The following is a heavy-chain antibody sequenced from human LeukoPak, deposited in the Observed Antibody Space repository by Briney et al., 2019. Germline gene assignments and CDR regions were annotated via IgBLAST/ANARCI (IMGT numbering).Heavy chain of an antibody. V-gene: IGHV4-39*01. J-gene: IGHJ3*02. CDR2: IYYSGGT. CDR1: GGSISSSSYY. D-gene: IGHD6-13*01. CDR3: ARHGAAAGAFDI. Sequence: SETLSLTCTVSGGSISSSSYYWGWIRQPPGKGLEWIGSIYYSGGTYYNPSLKSRVTISVDTSKNQFSLKLSSVTAADTAVYYCARHGAAAGAFDIWGQGTMVTVSS.